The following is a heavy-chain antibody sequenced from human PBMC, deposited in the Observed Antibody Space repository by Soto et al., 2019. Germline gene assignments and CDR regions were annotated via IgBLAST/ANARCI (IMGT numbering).Heavy chain of an antibody. Sequence: DTLSLTCAVYGGSFSGHYWSWIRQPPGKGLEWIGEINHSGSTNYNPSLKSRVTISVDTSKNQFSLKLSSVTAADTAVYYCARGQRNTAMLLSQYYYYGMDVWGQGTTVTVSS. V-gene: IGHV4-34*01. CDR1: GGSFSGHY. D-gene: IGHD5-18*01. CDR2: INHSGST. CDR3: ARGQRNTAMLLSQYYYYGMDV. J-gene: IGHJ6*02.